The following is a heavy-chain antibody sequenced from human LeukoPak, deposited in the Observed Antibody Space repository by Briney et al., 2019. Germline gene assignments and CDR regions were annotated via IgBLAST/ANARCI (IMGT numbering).Heavy chain of an antibody. CDR1: GFTVSSNY. CDR2: IYSDDST. CDR3: ARAPGFIDY. V-gene: IGHV3-66*01. Sequence: GGSLRLSCAASGFTVSSNYMSWVRQAPGKGLEWVSFIYSDDSTYYADSVQGRFTLSRDNSKNTLYLQMNSLRAEDTAVYYCARAPGFIDYWGQGTLVTVSS. J-gene: IGHJ4*02. D-gene: IGHD1-14*01.